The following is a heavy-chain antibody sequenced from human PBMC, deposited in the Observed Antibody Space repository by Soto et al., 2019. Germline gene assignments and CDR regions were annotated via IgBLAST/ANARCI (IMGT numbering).Heavy chain of an antibody. CDR2: IYYSGST. CDR1: GGSINNHY. V-gene: IGHV4-59*11. J-gene: IGHJ4*02. CDR3: ARDGSSNSGFDY. Sequence: QVQLQESGPGLVKPSETLSLICTVSGGSINNHYWSWIRQPPGKGLEWIGYIYYSGSTNYSPPLKSRVTISVDTSKNQFSLRLSSVTAADTAVYYCARDGSSNSGFDYWGPGTLVTVSS. D-gene: IGHD6-19*01.